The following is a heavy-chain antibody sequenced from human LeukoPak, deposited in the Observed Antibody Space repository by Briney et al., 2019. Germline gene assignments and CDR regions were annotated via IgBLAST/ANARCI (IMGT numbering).Heavy chain of an antibody. V-gene: IGHV1-18*01. J-gene: IGHJ4*02. CDR2: ISPYNGHT. CDR1: GYTFTNFG. Sequence: ASVKVSCKASGYTFTNFGISWVRQAPGQGLEWMGWISPYNGHTNYAQKFLGRVTMTTDTSTTTAYLEPWSLRSDDTALYYCARDLGATTVTPFDSWGQGTLVTVSS. D-gene: IGHD4-17*01. CDR3: ARDLGATTVTPFDS.